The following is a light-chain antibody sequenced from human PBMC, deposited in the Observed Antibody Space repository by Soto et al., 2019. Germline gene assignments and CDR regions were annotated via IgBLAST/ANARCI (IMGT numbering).Light chain of an antibody. V-gene: IGLV2-14*03. CDR3: YSSRSSSSTFYV. Sequence: QSALTRPASVSGSPGQSITISCAGTSSDIGGSNYVSWYQQHPGKAPKLMIYGVSNRPSGVSNRFSGSKSGNTASLTISGLQAEDEADYFCYSSRSSSSTFYVFGTGTKVTVL. CDR2: GVS. CDR1: SSDIGGSNY. J-gene: IGLJ1*01.